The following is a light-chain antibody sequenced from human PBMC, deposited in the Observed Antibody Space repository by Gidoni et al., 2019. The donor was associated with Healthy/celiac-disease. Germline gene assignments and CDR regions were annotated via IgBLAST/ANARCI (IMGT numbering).Light chain of an antibody. CDR3: QQRSNWPPSLT. Sequence: EIVLTQYPATLSLSPGERATLSCRASQSVSSYLAWYQQKPGQAPRLLIYYASNRATGIPARFSGSGSGTDFTLTISSLEPEDFAVYYCQQRSNWPPSLTFGGGTKVEIK. CDR1: QSVSSY. J-gene: IGKJ4*01. CDR2: YAS. V-gene: IGKV3-11*01.